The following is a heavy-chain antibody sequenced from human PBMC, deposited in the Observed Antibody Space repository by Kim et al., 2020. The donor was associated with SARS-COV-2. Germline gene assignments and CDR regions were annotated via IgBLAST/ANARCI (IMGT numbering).Heavy chain of an antibody. Sequence: ADSVKARFTISRDTSKSTLYLQMNSLRAEDTAVYYCARDRRGFNPYYGMDAWGQGTTVIVSS. CDR3: ARDRRGFNPYYGMDA. J-gene: IGHJ6*02. D-gene: IGHD3-10*01. V-gene: IGHV3-23*01.